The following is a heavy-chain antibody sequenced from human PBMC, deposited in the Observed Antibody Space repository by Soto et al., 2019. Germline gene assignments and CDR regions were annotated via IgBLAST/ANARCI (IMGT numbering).Heavy chain of an antibody. CDR1: GFTFRSYA. D-gene: IGHD3-9*01. V-gene: IGHV3-23*01. CDR3: AKGDILTGSKEGWDY. Sequence: EVQLLESGGGLVQPGGSLRLSCAASGFTFRSYAMSWVRQAPGRGLECVSSIDGSGAGAYYADSVKGRFTISRDNSKTTLDLQMNSLRAEDTAVYYCAKGDILTGSKEGWDYWGQGTLVTVSS. J-gene: IGHJ4*02. CDR2: IDGSGAGA.